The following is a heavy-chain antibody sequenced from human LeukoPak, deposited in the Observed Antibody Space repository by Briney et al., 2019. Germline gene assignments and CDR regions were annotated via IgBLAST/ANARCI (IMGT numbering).Heavy chain of an antibody. D-gene: IGHD3-22*01. CDR1: GSSFTSYW. CDR2: IYPGDSDT. Sequence: GESLQISCKGSGSSFTSYWIGWGRRMPGKGLEWMGIIYPGDSDTRYSPSFQGRVTISADKSISTAYLQWSSLKPSDTAMYYCARQHTLAGYDSSGQGSYYYYGMDVWGQGTTVTVSS. J-gene: IGHJ6*02. V-gene: IGHV5-51*01. CDR3: ARQHTLAGYDSSGQGSYYYYGMDV.